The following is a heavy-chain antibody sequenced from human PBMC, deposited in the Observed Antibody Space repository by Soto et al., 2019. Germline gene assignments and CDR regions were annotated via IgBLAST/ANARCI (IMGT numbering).Heavy chain of an antibody. V-gene: IGHV3-23*01. Sequence: EVHLLEYGGGVVQPGGSLRLSCVVSGSTFSSDDMSWVRQAPGRGLEWVSGISDSGGSTYYADSVKGRFTISRDNAKNALYLQMKSLRVEDTALYYCAKDGGWSLAVAGLFDYWGPGTQVTVSS. CDR3: AKDGGWSLAVAGLFDY. CDR2: ISDSGGST. CDR1: GSTFSSDD. D-gene: IGHD6-19*01. J-gene: IGHJ4*02.